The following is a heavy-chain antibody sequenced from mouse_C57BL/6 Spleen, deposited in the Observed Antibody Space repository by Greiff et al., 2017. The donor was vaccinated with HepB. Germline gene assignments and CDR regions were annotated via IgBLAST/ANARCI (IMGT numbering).Heavy chain of an antibody. Sequence: EVKLVESGGGLVQPGGSLSLSCAASGFTFTDYYMSWVRQPPGKALEWLGFIRNKANGYTTEYSASVKGRFTISRDNSQSILYLQMNALRAEDSATYYCARGGYGYDDYYAMDYWGQGTSVTVSS. CDR2: IRNKANGYTT. CDR1: GFTFTDYY. D-gene: IGHD2-2*01. CDR3: ARGGYGYDDYYAMDY. J-gene: IGHJ4*01. V-gene: IGHV7-3*01.